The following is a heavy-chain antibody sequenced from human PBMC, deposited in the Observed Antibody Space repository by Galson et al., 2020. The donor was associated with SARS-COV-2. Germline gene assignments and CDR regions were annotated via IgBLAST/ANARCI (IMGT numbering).Heavy chain of an antibody. CDR3: ARGGSRPIMVVEYCYFYMDV. V-gene: IGHV4-34*01. CDR1: GGSFSDYS. Sequence: SQTLSLTCAVYGGSFSDYSWTWVRQPPGKGLEWIGEISHRGSTNYSPSLKSRVFMSVDTSKNQFSLKLRSVTAADTAVYYCARGGSRPIMVVEYCYFYMDVWGKGTTVTVSS. CDR2: ISHRGST. D-gene: IGHD3-10*01. J-gene: IGHJ6*03.